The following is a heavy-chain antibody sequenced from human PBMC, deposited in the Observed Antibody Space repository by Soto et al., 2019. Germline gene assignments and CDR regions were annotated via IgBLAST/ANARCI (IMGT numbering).Heavy chain of an antibody. J-gene: IGHJ5*01. CDR3: ARDRYFYDSRGYYRTLDS. CDR1: GDSCSNHY. Sequence: PSESLSLTCTISGDSCSNHYWTWIRQSPGKGLEWIGYIFHSGITDYNPSVKSRVTISIDKSRNLFSLNLTSVTAADTAVYYCARDRYFYDSRGYYRTLDSWGQGTLVTVS. V-gene: IGHV4-59*11. CDR2: IFHSGIT. D-gene: IGHD3-22*01.